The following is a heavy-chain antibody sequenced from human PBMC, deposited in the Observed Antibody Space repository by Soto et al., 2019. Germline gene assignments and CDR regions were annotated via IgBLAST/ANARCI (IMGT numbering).Heavy chain of an antibody. Sequence: VASVKVSCKASGYTFTSDYMHWGRQAPGQGLEWMAIINPSGGSTSYAQKFQGRVTMTRDTSTSTVYMELSSLGSEDTAVYYCARDSKYESDAFDIWGQGTMVTVSS. CDR1: GYTFTSDY. CDR3: ARDSKYESDAFDI. D-gene: IGHD3-3*01. V-gene: IGHV1-46*01. CDR2: INPSGGST. J-gene: IGHJ3*02.